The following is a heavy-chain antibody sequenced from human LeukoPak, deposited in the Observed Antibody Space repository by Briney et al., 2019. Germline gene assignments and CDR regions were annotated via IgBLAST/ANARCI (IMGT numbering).Heavy chain of an antibody. D-gene: IGHD1-1*01. CDR1: GFTFSSYS. CDR3: ARDGPERMYYYYGMDV. J-gene: IGHJ6*02. CDR2: ISSSSSYI. V-gene: IGHV3-21*01. Sequence: GGSLRLSCAASGFTFSSYSMNWVRQAPGKGLEWVSSISSSSSYIYYADSVKGRFTISRDNAKNSLYLQMNSLRAEDTAVYYCARDGPERMYYYYGMDVWGQGTTVTVSS.